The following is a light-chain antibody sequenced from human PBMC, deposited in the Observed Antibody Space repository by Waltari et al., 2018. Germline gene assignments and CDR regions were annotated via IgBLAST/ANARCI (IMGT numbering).Light chain of an antibody. CDR2: EVS. V-gene: IGLV2-14*01. Sequence: QSALTQPASVSGSPGQSITISCPGTSSSVGGYKYFSWYQQHPGKVPKVILYEVSNRPSGVSNRFSGSKSGNTASLTISGLQAEDEADYYCSSFTTSYTRLFGGGTKLTVL. CDR3: SSFTTSYTRL. CDR1: SSSVGGYKY. J-gene: IGLJ3*02.